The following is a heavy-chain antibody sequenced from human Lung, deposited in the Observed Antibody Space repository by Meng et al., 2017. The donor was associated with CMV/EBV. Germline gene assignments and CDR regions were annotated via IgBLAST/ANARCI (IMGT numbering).Heavy chain of an antibody. CDR3: TRGRGSTHKGNWFDP. CDR1: GYTITSDD. Sequence: SGYTITSDDINWVRQATGQGLEWMGWMNPNSGNTAYAPKFQSRLTMTRNTSINTAYMDLSSLRSEDTAMYYCTRGRGSTHKGNWFDPWGQGTLVTVSS. V-gene: IGHV1-8*01. J-gene: IGHJ5*02. CDR2: MNPNSGNT. D-gene: IGHD3-10*01.